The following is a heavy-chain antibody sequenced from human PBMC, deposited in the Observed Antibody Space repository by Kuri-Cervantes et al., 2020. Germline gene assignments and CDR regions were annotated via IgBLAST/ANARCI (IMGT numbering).Heavy chain of an antibody. V-gene: IGHV1-18*01. CDR1: GYTFTSYG. CDR3: ARGDRGDGYNKKQYYFDH. Sequence: ASVKVSCKASGYTFTSYGISWVRQAPGQGLEWMGWISAYNGNTNYAQKLQGRVTMTTDTSTSTAYMELRSLRSDDTAVYYCARGDRGDGYNKKQYYFDHWGQGTLVTVSS. J-gene: IGHJ4*02. D-gene: IGHD5-24*01. CDR2: ISAYNGNT.